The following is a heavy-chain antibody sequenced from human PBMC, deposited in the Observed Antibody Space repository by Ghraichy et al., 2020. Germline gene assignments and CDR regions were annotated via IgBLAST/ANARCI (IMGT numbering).Heavy chain of an antibody. Sequence: SGPTLVKPTQTLTLTCTFSGFSFSTSGVGVGRIRQPPGKALEWLALIYWNDDKRYSPSLKSRLTITKDTSRNRVVLTMTNMDPVDTATYYCARSKRGYSGYDYVPRFDPWGQGTLVTVSS. CDR3: ARSKRGYSGYDYVPRFDP. J-gene: IGHJ5*02. D-gene: IGHD5-12*01. V-gene: IGHV2-5*01. CDR1: GFSFSTSGVG. CDR2: IYWNDDK.